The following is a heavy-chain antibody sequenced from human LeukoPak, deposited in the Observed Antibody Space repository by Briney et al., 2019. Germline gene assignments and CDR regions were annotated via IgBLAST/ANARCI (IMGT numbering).Heavy chain of an antibody. V-gene: IGHV3-21*01. D-gene: IGHD2-15*01. Sequence: GGALRLSCAASGFTFSSYSMKWVRQAPGKGLEWVSSMSSSSSYIYYADSVKGRFTISRDNAKNSLYLEINSLRAEDTAVYYCARKDPRDAFDIWGQGTMVTVSS. CDR2: MSSSSSYI. CDR3: ARKDPRDAFDI. J-gene: IGHJ3*02. CDR1: GFTFSSYS.